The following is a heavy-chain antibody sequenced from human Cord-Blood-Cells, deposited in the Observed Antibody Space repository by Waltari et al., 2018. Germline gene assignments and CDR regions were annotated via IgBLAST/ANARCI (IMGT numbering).Heavy chain of an antibody. CDR1: GFSYRSEA. CDR2: IGTAGDT. D-gene: IGHD3-22*01. J-gene: IGHJ4*02. Sequence: EVQLVASGEGLVQHGGSLRRSCAADGFSYRSEAMHGVLKATGKGLEWVSAIGTAGDTYYPGSVKGRFTISRENAKNSLYLQMNSLRAGDTAVYYCARGRDDSSGYYFDYWGQGTLVTVSS. CDR3: ARGRDDSSGYYFDY. V-gene: IGHV3-13*01.